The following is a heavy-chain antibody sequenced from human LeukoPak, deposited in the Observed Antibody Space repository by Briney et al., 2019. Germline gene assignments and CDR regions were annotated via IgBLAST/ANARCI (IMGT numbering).Heavy chain of an antibody. J-gene: IGHJ4*02. CDR2: IYNSGST. D-gene: IGHD3-10*01. Sequence: PSETLSLTCIVSGGSISRGSYYWNWIRQPAGKGLEWMGRIYNSGSTNYNPSLKSRVTISTDMSRNQFSLNLSSVTAADTAVYYCARQTFGALYFDSWGQGTLVTVSS. V-gene: IGHV4-61*02. CDR1: GGSISRGSYY. CDR3: ARQTFGALYFDS.